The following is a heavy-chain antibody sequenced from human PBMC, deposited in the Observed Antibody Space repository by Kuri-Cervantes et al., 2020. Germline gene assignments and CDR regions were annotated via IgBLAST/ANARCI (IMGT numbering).Heavy chain of an antibody. V-gene: IGHV4-59*01. CDR2: IYYRGNT. Sequence: SEPLSLTCTVSGGYISTYYWSWIRQPPGKGLEWIGYIYYRGNTNYSPSLKSRVTISVDTSKNQFSLKLSSVTAADTALYYCARAALVGATWLYFDLWGRGTLVTVSS. CDR1: GGYISTYY. CDR3: ARAALVGATWLYFDL. D-gene: IGHD1-26*01. J-gene: IGHJ2*01.